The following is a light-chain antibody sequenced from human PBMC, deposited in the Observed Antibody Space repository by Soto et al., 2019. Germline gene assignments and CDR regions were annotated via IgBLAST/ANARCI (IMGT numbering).Light chain of an antibody. CDR2: GAS. J-gene: IGKJ3*01. V-gene: IGKV3-20*01. Sequence: EIVLTQSPGTLSLSPGERATLSCRASQSVKSSYLAWYQQKPGQAPRLLISGASTRATGLPDRFSGSGSGTEFTLTIGRLEPEDFAVYYCQQYGSSPTFGPATNVDIK. CDR3: QQYGSSPT. CDR1: QSVKSSY.